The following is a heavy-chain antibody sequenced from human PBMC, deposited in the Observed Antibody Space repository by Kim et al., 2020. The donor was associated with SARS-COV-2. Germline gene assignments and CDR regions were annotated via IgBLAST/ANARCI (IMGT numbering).Heavy chain of an antibody. CDR1: GVSVNSGVYY. CDR3: AGQDYGSGSYYTWFDP. CDR2: IHYSGST. V-gene: IGHV4-61*08. Sequence: SETLSLTCTVSGVSVNSGVYYWTWIRQPPGKGLEWIGYIHYSGSTNYNPSLKGRVSISIDTSKNQFSLKLTSVTAADTAVYHCAGQDYGSGSYYTWFDPWGQGTLLTVSS. D-gene: IGHD3-10*01. J-gene: IGHJ5*01.